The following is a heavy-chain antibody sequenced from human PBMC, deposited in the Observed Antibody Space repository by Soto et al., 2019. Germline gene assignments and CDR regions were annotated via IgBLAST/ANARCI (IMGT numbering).Heavy chain of an antibody. CDR1: GFTFSSYS. D-gene: IGHD6-19*01. CDR2: ISSSSSYI. V-gene: IGHV3-21*01. CDR3: ARADSSGWYEADNWFDP. Sequence: GGSLRLSCAASGFTFSSYSMNWVRQAPGKGLEWVSSISSSSSYIYYADSVKGRFTISRDNAKNSLYLQMNSLRAEDTAVYYCARADSSGWYEADNWFDPWGQGTLVTVSS. J-gene: IGHJ5*02.